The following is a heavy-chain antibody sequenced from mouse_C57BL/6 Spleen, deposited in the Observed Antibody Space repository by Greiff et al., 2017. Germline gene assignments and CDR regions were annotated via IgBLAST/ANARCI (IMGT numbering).Heavy chain of an antibody. J-gene: IGHJ2*01. CDR1: YFAFMASA. V-gene: IGHV1-49*01. CDR2: FTMYSDAT. D-gene: IGHD2-3*01. CDR3: ASSVDGYYYFDY. Sequence: LQQSGAELVRPGSSVKLSCKDSYFAFMASAMHWVKQRPGHGLEWIGSFTMYSDATEYSENFTGKATLTANTSSNTAYMELSSLTSEASAVYYCASSVDGYYYFDYWGQGTTLTVSS.